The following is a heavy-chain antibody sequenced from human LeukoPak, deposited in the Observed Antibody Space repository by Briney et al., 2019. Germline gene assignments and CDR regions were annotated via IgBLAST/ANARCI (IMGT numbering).Heavy chain of an antibody. CDR3: VGCSGGSCYSSGMDV. V-gene: IGHV4-59*08. CDR1: GGSISSYY. Sequence: SETLSLTCTASGGSISSYYWSWIRQPPGKGLEWIGYIYYSGSTNYNPSLKSRVAISVDTSKNQFSLKLSSVTAADTAVYYCVGCSGGSCYSSGMDVWGQGTTVTVSS. CDR2: IYYSGST. D-gene: IGHD2-15*01. J-gene: IGHJ6*02.